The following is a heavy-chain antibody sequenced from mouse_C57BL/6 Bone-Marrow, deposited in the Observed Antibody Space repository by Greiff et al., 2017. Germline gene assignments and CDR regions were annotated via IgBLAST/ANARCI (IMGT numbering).Heavy chain of an antibody. CDR1: GYSFTGYF. Sequence: EVKLMESGPELVKPGDSVKISCKASGYSFTGYFMNWVMQSHGKSLEWIGRINPYNGDTFYNQKFKGKATLTVDKSSSTAHMELRSLTSEDSAVYYCARCQDYGTGFDYWGQGTTLTVSS. D-gene: IGHD1-1*01. CDR2: INPYNGDT. V-gene: IGHV1-20*01. J-gene: IGHJ2*01. CDR3: ARCQDYGTGFDY.